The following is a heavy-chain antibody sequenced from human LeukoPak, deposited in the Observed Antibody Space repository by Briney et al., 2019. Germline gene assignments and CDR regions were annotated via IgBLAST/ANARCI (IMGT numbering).Heavy chain of an antibody. J-gene: IGHJ4*02. V-gene: IGHV4-34*10. CDR3: ARDLGRYYGSGSYSLGY. D-gene: IGHD3-10*01. CDR2: INHSRST. CDR1: GGSFSGYY. Sequence: SETLSLTCAVYGGSFSGYYWSWIRQSPGKGLEWIGEINHSRSTNYNPSLKSRITMSVDTSKNQFSLKLSSVTAADTAVYYCARDLGRYYGSGSYSLGYWGQGTLVTVSS.